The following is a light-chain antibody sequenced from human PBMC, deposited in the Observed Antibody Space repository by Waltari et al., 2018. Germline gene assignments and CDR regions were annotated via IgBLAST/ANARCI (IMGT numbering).Light chain of an antibody. CDR3: QTGGHGTWV. CDR2: INSDGSH. V-gene: IGLV4-69*01. Sequence: QQPENGPRYFMKINSDGSHSKGDDITDRFSGSSSGAERYLTISSLQSEDEADYDCQTGGHGTWVFGGGTKLTGL. J-gene: IGLJ3*02.